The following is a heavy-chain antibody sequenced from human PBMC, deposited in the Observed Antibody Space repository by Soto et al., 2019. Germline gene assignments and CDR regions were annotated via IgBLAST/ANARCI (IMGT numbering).Heavy chain of an antibody. D-gene: IGHD6-19*01. J-gene: IGHJ4*02. CDR3: AREVGQWLDR. V-gene: IGHV3-30-3*01. CDR1: GFTFSSYA. Sequence: GGSLRLSCAASGFTFSSYAMHWVRQAPGKGLEWVAVISYDGSNKYYADSVKGRFTISRDNSKNTLYLQMNSLRAEDTAVYYCAREVGQWLDRWGQGTLVTVSS. CDR2: ISYDGSNK.